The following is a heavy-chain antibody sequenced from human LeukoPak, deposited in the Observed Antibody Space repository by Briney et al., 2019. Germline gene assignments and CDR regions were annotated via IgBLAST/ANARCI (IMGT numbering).Heavy chain of an antibody. J-gene: IGHJ4*02. Sequence: ASVKVSCKASGYTFTGYYMHWVRQAPGQGLEWMGWINPNSGGTNYAQKFQGWVTMTRDTSTSTVYMELSSLRSEDTAVYYCARAGKQLRYYYDSSGYYLEWGQGTLVTVSS. CDR3: ARAGKQLRYYYDSSGYYLE. CDR2: INPNSGGT. D-gene: IGHD3-22*01. V-gene: IGHV1-2*04. CDR1: GYTFTGYY.